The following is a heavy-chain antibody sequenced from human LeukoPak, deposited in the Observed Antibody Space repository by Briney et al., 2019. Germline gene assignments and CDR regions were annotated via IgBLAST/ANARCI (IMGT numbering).Heavy chain of an antibody. CDR2: IYYSGST. CDR1: GGSISSGGYY. Sequence: SETLSLTCTVSGGSISSGGYYWSWIRQHPGKGLEWIGYIYYSGSTYYNPSLKSRVTISVDTSKNQFSLKLSSVTAADTAVYYCARDSYYASSGYSRFGAFDIWGQGTMVTVSS. D-gene: IGHD3-22*01. J-gene: IGHJ3*02. V-gene: IGHV4-31*03. CDR3: ARDSYYASSGYSRFGAFDI.